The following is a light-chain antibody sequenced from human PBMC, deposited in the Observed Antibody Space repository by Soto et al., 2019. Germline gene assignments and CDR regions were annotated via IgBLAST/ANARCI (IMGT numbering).Light chain of an antibody. CDR3: SSYTTSSTLVV. CDR1: SSDIGGYNY. V-gene: IGLV2-14*01. J-gene: IGLJ2*01. Sequence: QSVLTQPASVSGSPGQSITISCTGNSSDIGGYNYVSWYQQHPGKAPKVMIYEVSHRPSGVSDRFYGSKSGNTASLTISGLQAEDEADYYCSSYTTSSTLVVFGGGTKLTVL. CDR2: EVS.